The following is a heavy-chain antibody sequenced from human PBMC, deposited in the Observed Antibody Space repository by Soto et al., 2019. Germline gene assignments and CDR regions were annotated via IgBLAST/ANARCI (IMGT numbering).Heavy chain of an antibody. D-gene: IGHD6-13*01. V-gene: IGHV3-30*18. J-gene: IGHJ4*02. CDR3: AKDPVSIAAAGFFDY. CDR2: ISYDGSNK. CDR1: GFTFSSYC. Sequence: PGGSLRLSCAASGFTFSSYCMHWVRQAPGKGLEWVAVISYDGSNKYYADSVKGRFTISRDNSKNTLYLQMNSLRAEDTAVYYCAKDPVSIAAAGFFDYWGQGTLVTVSS.